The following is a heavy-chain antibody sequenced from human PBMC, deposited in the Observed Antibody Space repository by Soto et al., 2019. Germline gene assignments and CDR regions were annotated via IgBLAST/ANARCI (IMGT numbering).Heavy chain of an antibody. Sequence: ASVKVSCKAYGYTFTSYYMHWVRQAPGQGLEWMGIINPSGGSTSYAQKFQGRVTMTRDTSTSTVYMELSSLRSEDTAVYYCARDLGDYGDYVAYYYYYGMDVWGQGTTVTVS. CDR3: ARDLGDYGDYVAYYYYYGMDV. V-gene: IGHV1-46*01. CDR2: INPSGGST. J-gene: IGHJ6*02. CDR1: GYTFTSYY. D-gene: IGHD4-17*01.